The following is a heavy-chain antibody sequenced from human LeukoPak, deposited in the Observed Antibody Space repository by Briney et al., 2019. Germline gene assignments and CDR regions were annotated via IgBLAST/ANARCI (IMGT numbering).Heavy chain of an antibody. D-gene: IGHD4-23*01. CDR1: GGPINDNY. CDR2: VHYSGTT. J-gene: IGHJ1*01. Sequence: SEALSLTCTVSGGPINDNYWSWIRQPPGKGVEWIGYVHYSGTTNYNPSLRSRVTISVDTSNNHFSLWLTSVTAADTAVYYCVKHTSCDGNSAFGDWGQGALVTVSS. CDR3: VKHTSCDGNSAFGD. V-gene: IGHV4-59*08.